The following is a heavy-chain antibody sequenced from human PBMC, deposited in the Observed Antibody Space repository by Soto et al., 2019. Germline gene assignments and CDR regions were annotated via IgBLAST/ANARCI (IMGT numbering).Heavy chain of an antibody. J-gene: IGHJ5*02. Sequence: QVQLVQSGAEVKKPGSSVKVSCKASGGTFSSYTISWVRQAPGQGLEWMGRIIPILGIANYAQNFQGRVTITANQSTSTAYMELSSLRSDDTPVYYCAREGAVMGATKAWFDPWGQGTLVTVSS. D-gene: IGHD1-26*01. CDR2: IIPILGIA. CDR1: GGTFSSYT. CDR3: AREGAVMGATKAWFDP. V-gene: IGHV1-69*08.